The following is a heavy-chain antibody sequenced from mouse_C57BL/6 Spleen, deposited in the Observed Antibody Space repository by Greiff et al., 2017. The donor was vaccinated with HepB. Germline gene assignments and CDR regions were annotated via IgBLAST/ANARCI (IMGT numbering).Heavy chain of an antibody. D-gene: IGHD1-1*01. CDR1: GYTFTSYW. CDR2: IDPSDSYT. J-gene: IGHJ4*01. V-gene: IGHV1-69*01. CDR3: ARGVLYAMDY. Sequence: QVQLQQSGAELVMPGASVKLSCKASGYTFTSYWMHWVKQRPGQGLEWIGEIDPSDSYTNYNQKFKGKSTLTVDKSSSTAYMQLSSLTSEDSAVYYCARGVLYAMDYWGQGTSVTVSS.